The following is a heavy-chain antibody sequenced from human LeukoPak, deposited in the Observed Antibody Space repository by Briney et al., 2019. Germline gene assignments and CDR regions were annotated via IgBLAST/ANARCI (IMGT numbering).Heavy chain of an antibody. J-gene: IGHJ4*02. Sequence: SETLSLTCAVYGGSFSGYYWSWTRQPPGKGLEWIGEINHSGSTNYNPSLKSRVTISVDMSKNQFSLKLSSVTAADTAVYYCASTYSSGWYRFDYWGQGTLVTVSS. CDR3: ASTYSSGWYRFDY. CDR2: INHSGST. CDR1: GGSFSGYY. D-gene: IGHD6-19*01. V-gene: IGHV4-34*01.